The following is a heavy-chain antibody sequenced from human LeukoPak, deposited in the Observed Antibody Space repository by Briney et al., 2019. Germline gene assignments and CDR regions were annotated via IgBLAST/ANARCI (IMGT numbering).Heavy chain of an antibody. V-gene: IGHV3-21*01. CDR3: ARAGRITIFGVGPDFDY. CDR1: GFTFSSYS. Sequence: GGSLRLSCAAPGFTFSSYSMNWVRQAPGKGLEWVSSISSSSSYIYYADSVKGRFTISRDNAKNSLYLQMNSLRAEDTAVYYCARAGRITIFGVGPDFDYWGQGTLVTVSS. CDR2: ISSSSSYI. D-gene: IGHD3-3*01. J-gene: IGHJ4*02.